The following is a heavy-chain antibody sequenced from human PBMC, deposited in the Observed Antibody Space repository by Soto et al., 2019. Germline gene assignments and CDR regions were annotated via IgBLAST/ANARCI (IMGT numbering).Heavy chain of an antibody. V-gene: IGHV1-18*01. CDR1: GYTFTSYG. CDR2: ISAYNGNT. Sequence: ASVKVSCKASGYTFTSYGISWVRQAPGQGLEWMGWISAYNGNTNYAQKLQGRVTMTTDTSTSTAYMELRSLRSDDTAVYYCAREGSIAARHYYYYGMDVWGQGTTVTVSS. J-gene: IGHJ6*02. CDR3: AREGSIAARHYYYYGMDV. D-gene: IGHD6-6*01.